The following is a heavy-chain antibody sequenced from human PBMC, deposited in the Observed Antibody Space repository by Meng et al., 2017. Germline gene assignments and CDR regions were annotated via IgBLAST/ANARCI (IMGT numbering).Heavy chain of an antibody. CDR1: GFTFSSYA. V-gene: IGHV3-21*01. D-gene: IGHD2-2*01. CDR3: ARDIVVVPAAIGYYYGMDV. Sequence: GESLKISCAASGFTFSSYAMHWVRQAPGKGLEWVSSISSSSSYIYYADSVKGRFTISRDNAKNSLYLQMNSLRAEDTAVYYCARDIVVVPAAIGYYYGMDVWGQGTTVTVSS. J-gene: IGHJ6*02. CDR2: ISSSSSYI.